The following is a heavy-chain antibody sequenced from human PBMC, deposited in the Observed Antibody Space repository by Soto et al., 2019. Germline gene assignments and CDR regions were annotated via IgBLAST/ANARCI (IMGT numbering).Heavy chain of an antibody. CDR2: ISYDGSNK. CDR1: GFTFSSYG. J-gene: IGHJ6*02. Sequence: GGSLRLSCAASGFTFSSYGMHWVRQAPGKGLEWVAVISYDGSNKYYADSVKGRFTISRDNSKNTLYLQMNSLRAEDTAVYYCAKDSQRYYDFWSGPDYYYGMDVWGQGTTVTVSS. CDR3: AKDSQRYYDFWSGPDYYYGMDV. V-gene: IGHV3-30*18. D-gene: IGHD3-3*01.